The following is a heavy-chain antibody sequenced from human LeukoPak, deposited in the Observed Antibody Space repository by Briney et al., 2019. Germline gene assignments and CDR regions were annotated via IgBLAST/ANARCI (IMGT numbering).Heavy chain of an antibody. Sequence: HPGGSLRLSCAASGFTFSSYGMHWVRQAPGKGLEWVAFIRYDGSNKYYADSVKGRFTISRDNSKNTLYLQMNSLRAEDTAVYYCAKGLYSSGWYYFDYWGQGTLVTVSS. CDR1: GFTFSSYG. V-gene: IGHV3-30*02. D-gene: IGHD6-19*01. J-gene: IGHJ4*02. CDR2: IRYDGSNK. CDR3: AKGLYSSGWYYFDY.